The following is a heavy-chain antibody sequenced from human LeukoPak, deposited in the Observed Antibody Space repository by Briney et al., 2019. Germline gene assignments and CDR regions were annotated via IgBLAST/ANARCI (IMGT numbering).Heavy chain of an antibody. CDR1: GGSISSSSYY. Sequence: SETLSLTCTVSGGSISSSSYYWGWIRQPPGKGLEWIGSIYYSGSTYYNPSLKSRVTISVDTSKNQFSLKLSSVTAADTAVYYCARDGRGAYYDFWSGKNWLDPWGQGTLVTVSS. CDR3: ARDGRGAYYDFWSGKNWLDP. V-gene: IGHV4-39*07. J-gene: IGHJ5*02. CDR2: IYYSGST. D-gene: IGHD3-3*01.